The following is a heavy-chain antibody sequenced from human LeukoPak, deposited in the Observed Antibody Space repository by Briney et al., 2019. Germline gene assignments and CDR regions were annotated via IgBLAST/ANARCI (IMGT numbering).Heavy chain of an antibody. V-gene: IGHV3-7*01. D-gene: IGHD1-26*01. CDR2: IKQDGSAK. CDR1: GFTFSDYW. Sequence: GGSLRLSCTASGFTFSDYWMTWVRQAPGKGLEWVANIKQDGSAKYYVDSVKGRFTISRDNAKNSLYLQMNSLRAEDTAVYYCARLRLSGSYPDYWGQGTLVTVSS. J-gene: IGHJ4*02. CDR3: ARLRLSGSYPDY.